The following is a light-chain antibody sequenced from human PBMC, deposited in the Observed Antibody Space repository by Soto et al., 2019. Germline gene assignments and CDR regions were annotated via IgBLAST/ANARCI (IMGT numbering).Light chain of an antibody. Sequence: QAVVTQPPSVSGAPGQRVTISCTGSSSNIGAGYDVHWYQQLPGTAPKLLIYGNSNRPSGVPDRFSGSKSGTPASLAITGLQAEDEADYYCQSYDSSLSGPVFGGGTKLTVL. CDR2: GNS. CDR1: SSNIGAGYD. V-gene: IGLV1-40*01. CDR3: QSYDSSLSGPV. J-gene: IGLJ3*02.